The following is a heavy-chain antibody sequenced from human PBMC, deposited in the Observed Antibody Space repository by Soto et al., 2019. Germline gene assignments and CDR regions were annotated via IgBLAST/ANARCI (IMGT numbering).Heavy chain of an antibody. CDR1: GYRFTSYW. Sequence: LGEFLKISCRTSGYRFTSYWIAWLRQMPGKGLEWMGIIFPSDSDTRYSPSFQGQVTISADRSTSTVFLQWASLKASDTAVYFCARKDKSGYFNWFHPWGHGSLVTVSS. CDR3: ARKDKSGYFNWFHP. CDR2: IFPSDSDT. J-gene: IGHJ5*02. D-gene: IGHD3-22*01. V-gene: IGHV5-51*01.